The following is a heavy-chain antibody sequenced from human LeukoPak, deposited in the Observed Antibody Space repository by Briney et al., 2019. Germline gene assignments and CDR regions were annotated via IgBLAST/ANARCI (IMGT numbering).Heavy chain of an antibody. CDR3: ARDSGSYYPDAFGI. CDR2: ISSSSSSI. V-gene: IGHV3-21*01. D-gene: IGHD1-26*01. CDR1: GFTFSSYS. J-gene: IGHJ3*02. Sequence: PGGSLRLSCAATGFTFSSYSMNWVRQAPGKGLELVSSISSSSSSIYYADSVKGRFTISRDNSKNSLYMQMNSLRAEDTAVYYCARDSGSYYPDAFGIWGQGTMVTVSS.